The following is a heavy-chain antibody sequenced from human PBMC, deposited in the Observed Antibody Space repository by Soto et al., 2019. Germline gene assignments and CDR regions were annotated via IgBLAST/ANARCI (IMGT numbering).Heavy chain of an antibody. CDR2: VHYSGVT. V-gene: IGHV4-59*02. CDR3: ARAPAEYYDDRGKGRRYLDS. CDR1: GGSVNGYY. Sequence: SETLSLTCTVSGGSVNGYYWSWIRQPPGKGLEWIGYVHYSGVTHYNPSLQSRVTMSIDTSNNRFSLRLNSVTAPDTAVYYCARAPAEYYDDRGKGRRYLDSWGQGALVTVSS. D-gene: IGHD3-16*01. J-gene: IGHJ4*02.